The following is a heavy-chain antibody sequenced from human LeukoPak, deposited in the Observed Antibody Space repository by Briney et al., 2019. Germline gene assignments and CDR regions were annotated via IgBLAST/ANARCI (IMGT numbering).Heavy chain of an antibody. Sequence: GGSLRLSCAASGFTFSSYAMSWVRQAPGKGLEWVSAISGSGGGTYYADSVKGRFTISRDNSKNTLYLQMNSLRAEDTAVYYCANMDPYDSSGYYFDYWGQGTLVTVSS. V-gene: IGHV3-23*01. D-gene: IGHD3-22*01. J-gene: IGHJ4*02. CDR1: GFTFSSYA. CDR2: ISGSGGGT. CDR3: ANMDPYDSSGYYFDY.